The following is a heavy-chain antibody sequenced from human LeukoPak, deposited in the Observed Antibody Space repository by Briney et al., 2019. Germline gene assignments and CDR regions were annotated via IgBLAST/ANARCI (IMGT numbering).Heavy chain of an antibody. CDR3: ARVGVEMATIGDYYFDY. J-gene: IGHJ4*02. CDR2: INHSGST. V-gene: IGHV4-34*01. D-gene: IGHD5-24*01. CDR1: GGSFGGYY. Sequence: SETLSLTCAVYGGSFGGYYWSWIRQPPGKGLEWIGEINHSGSTIYNPSLKSRVTISVDTSKNQFSLKLSSVTAADTAVYYCARVGVEMATIGDYYFDYWGQGTLVTVSS.